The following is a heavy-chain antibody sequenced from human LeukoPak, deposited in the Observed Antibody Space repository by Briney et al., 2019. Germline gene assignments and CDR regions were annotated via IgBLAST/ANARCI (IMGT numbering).Heavy chain of an antibody. D-gene: IGHD3-10*01. CDR2: IPYDGSSE. CDR3: ARVGYYSSGPFSYFDY. Sequence: GGSLRLSCAASGFTFSRYAMHWVRQAPGKGLEGVAVIPYDGSSEYYADSVKGRFTISRDSSENTLYLQMNSLRVEDTAVYYCARVGYYSSGPFSYFDYWGQGTLVTVSS. CDR1: GFTFSRYA. J-gene: IGHJ4*02. V-gene: IGHV3-30-3*01.